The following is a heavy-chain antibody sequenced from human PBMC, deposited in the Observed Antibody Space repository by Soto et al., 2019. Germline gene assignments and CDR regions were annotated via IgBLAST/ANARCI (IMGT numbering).Heavy chain of an antibody. CDR1: GFTFSSYA. D-gene: IGHD2-21*02. V-gene: IGHV3-23*01. J-gene: IGHJ2*01. CDR2: ISGSGGST. CDR3: ARWARIVVVTAKGYFDL. Sequence: EVQLLESGGGLVQPGGSLRLSCAASGFTFSSYAMSWVRQAPGKGLEWVSAISGSGGSTYYADSVKGRFTISRDNSKNTLYLQMNSLRAEDTAVYYCARWARIVVVTAKGYFDLWGRGTLVTVSS.